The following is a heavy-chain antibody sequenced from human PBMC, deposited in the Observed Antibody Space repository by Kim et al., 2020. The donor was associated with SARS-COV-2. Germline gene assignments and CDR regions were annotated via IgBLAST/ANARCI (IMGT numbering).Heavy chain of an antibody. V-gene: IGHV3-7*04. J-gene: IGHJ3*02. D-gene: IGHD6-6*01. CDR2: IKQDGSDK. Sequence: GGSLRLSCAASGFTFSSYCMSWVRQAPGKGLEWVSNIKQDGSDKYYVDSVKGRFTISRDNAKNSLYLQMNSLRAEDTAVYYCARGQYGYIPARAFDIWGQGTMVTVSS. CDR3: ARGQYGYIPARAFDI. CDR1: GFTFSSYC.